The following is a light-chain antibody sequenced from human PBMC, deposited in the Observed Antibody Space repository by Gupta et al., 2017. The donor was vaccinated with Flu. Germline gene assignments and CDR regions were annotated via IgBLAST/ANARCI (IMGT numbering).Light chain of an antibody. V-gene: IGLV2-14*01. CDR2: EVR. Sequence: QSALTPPASVSGSTGQSLPIPCTGTSSDVGGYNYGSCYQQHPGKAPKLMIYEVRNRPSGVSNLFSGSKSGTTASLTISGHQAEDEADYYCSSYTSSGTLVFGGGTKLTVL. CDR1: SSDVGGYNY. CDR3: SSYTSSGTLV. J-gene: IGLJ2*01.